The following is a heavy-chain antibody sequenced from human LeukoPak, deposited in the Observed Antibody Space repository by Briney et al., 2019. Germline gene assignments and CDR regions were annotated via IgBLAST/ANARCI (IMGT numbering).Heavy chain of an antibody. CDR3: ARLYGNFQNYYDY. CDR2: IHYSGST. V-gene: IGHV4-59*12. J-gene: IGHJ4*02. D-gene: IGHD1-7*01. CDR1: GGSISSYY. Sequence: PSETLSLTCTVSGGSISSYYWTWIRQPPGKGLVWIGYIHYSGSTNYNPSLKSRVTISVDTSKNHFSVKLTSVTTADTAVYYCARLYGNFQNYYDYWGQGTLVTVSS.